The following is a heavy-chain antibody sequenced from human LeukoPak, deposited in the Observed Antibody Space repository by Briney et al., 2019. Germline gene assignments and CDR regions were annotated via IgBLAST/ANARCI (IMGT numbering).Heavy chain of an antibody. CDR2: ISSSSSYI. J-gene: IGHJ4*02. V-gene: IGHV3-21*01. CDR1: GFTFSSYS. D-gene: IGHD5-18*01. CDR3: AREGGDSYGPNPLDY. Sequence: PGGSLRLSCAASGFTFSSYSMNWVRQAPGKGLEWVSSISSSSSYIYYADSVKGRFTISRDNAKNSLYLQMNSLRAEDTAVYYCAREGGDSYGPNPLDYWGQGTLSPSPQ.